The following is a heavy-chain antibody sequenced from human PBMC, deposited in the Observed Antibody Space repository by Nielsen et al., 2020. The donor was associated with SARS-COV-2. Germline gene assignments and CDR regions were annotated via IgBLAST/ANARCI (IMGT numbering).Heavy chain of an antibody. CDR3: ARVSQGVVVPAAMLPYYGMDV. J-gene: IGHJ6*02. V-gene: IGHV1-69*06. CDR2: IIPIFGTA. Sequence: WVRQAPGQGLEWMGGIIPIFGTANYAQKFQGRFTITADKSTSTAYMELSSLRSEDTAVYYCARVSQGVVVPAAMLPYYGMDVWGQGTTVTVSS. D-gene: IGHD2-2*01.